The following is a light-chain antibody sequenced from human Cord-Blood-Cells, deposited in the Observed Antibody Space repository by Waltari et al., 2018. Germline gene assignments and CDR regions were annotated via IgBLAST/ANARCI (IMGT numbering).Light chain of an antibody. J-gene: IGLJ3*02. CDR2: LEGSGSY. CDR1: SGHSSYI. CDR3: ETWDSNIWV. Sequence: QPVLTQSSSASASLGSSVKLTCTLSSGHSSYIIAWHQQQPGKAPRYLMKLEGSGSYNRGSGVPARFAGSSSGADRYRAIANRPCEDEADYYCETWDSNIWVFGGGTKLTVL. V-gene: IGLV4-60*02.